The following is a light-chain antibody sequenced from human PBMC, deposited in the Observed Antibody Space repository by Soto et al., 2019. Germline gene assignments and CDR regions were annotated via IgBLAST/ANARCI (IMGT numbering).Light chain of an antibody. V-gene: IGKV3-15*01. CDR1: QSVNTN. CDR3: QHYKNWPPPWT. CDR2: GAS. J-gene: IGKJ1*01. Sequence: EIVMTQSPDTLAVSPGERAALSCRASQSVNTNLAWYQQKPGQAPRLLIYGASTRATGIAARFSGSGSGTEFTLIINSLQSEDFAVYYCQHYKNWPPPWTFGQGTKVDIK.